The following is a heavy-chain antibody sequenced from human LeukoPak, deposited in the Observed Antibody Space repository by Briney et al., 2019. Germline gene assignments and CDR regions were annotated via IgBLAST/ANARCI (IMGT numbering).Heavy chain of an antibody. Sequence: PSETLSLTCAVYGGSFSGYYWSWIRQPPGKGLEWIGEINHSGSTNYNPSLKSRVTISVDTSKNQFSLKLSSVTAADTAVYYCARVSAVPAAILYYYYGMDVWGQGTTVTVSS. CDR3: ARVSAVPAAILYYYYGMDV. CDR2: INHSGST. J-gene: IGHJ6*02. CDR1: GGSFSGYY. D-gene: IGHD2-2*01. V-gene: IGHV4-34*01.